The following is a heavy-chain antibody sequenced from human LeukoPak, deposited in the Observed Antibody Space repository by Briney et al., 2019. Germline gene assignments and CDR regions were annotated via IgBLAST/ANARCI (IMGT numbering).Heavy chain of an antibody. D-gene: IGHD2-15*01. CDR3: ARHWAYCSGGTCYSFDD. CDR1: GGSISSSSHY. V-gene: IGHV4-39*01. CDR2: IYYSGST. Sequence: SETLSLTCIVSGGSISSSSHYWGWIRQPPGKGPEWIGSIYYSGSTYYSPSLKSRVTISVDTSKNQFSLKLRSVTAADTAVYHCARHWAYCSGGTCYSFDDWGQGTLVTVSS. J-gene: IGHJ4*02.